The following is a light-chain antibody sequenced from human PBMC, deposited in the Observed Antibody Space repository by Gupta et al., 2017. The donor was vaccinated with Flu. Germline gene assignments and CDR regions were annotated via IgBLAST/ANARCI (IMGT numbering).Light chain of an antibody. Sequence: SVSTSHDPSWYQQTPGQSPRTLIYSTNTRYPGCSERFSVSILGNKAALTITGARADDEADYYGVLYMGCGTHVVFGGGTKLTVL. J-gene: IGLJ2*01. CDR1: SVSTSHD. CDR3: VLYMGCGTHVV. V-gene: IGLV8-61*01. CDR2: STN.